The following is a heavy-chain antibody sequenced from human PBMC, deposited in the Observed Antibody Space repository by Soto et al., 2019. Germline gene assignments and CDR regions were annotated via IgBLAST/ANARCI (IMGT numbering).Heavy chain of an antibody. J-gene: IGHJ6*04. CDR1: GFEFSDFG. Sequence: QVQLVESGGGVVQPGMSLRRSCAASGFEFSDFGMDWVRQAPGEGLEWVAVISYDGNHQFYADSVKGRFMISRDDTEKMLYPQMITLTDDDTAVYYCAKDQRERGYTFYYGMDVWGKGTTVTFSA. D-gene: IGHD3-16*02. CDR3: AKDQRERGYTFYYGMDV. V-gene: IGHV3-30*18. CDR2: ISYDGNHQ.